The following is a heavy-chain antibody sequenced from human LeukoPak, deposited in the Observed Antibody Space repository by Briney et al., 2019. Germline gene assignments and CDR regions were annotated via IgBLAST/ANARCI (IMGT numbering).Heavy chain of an antibody. D-gene: IGHD1-26*01. J-gene: IGHJ4*02. V-gene: IGHV1-2*02. CDR2: INPDSGGT. CDR3: ARAMVATNDY. CDR1: GYTFTDYY. Sequence: ASVKVSCKASGYTFTDYYMHWVRQAPGQGLEWMGWINPDSGGTSYAQKFQGRVTMTRDTSISTAYMELSRLRFDDTAVYYCARAMVATNDYWGQGTLATVSS.